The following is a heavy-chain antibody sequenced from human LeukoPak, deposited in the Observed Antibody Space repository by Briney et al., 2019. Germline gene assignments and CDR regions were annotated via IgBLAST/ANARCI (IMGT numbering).Heavy chain of an antibody. CDR3: ARDSYYYGSGSYSFDY. CDR1: GGSISSGTYY. Sequence: SETLSLTCTVSGGSISSGTYYWNWIRQPAGKGLEWIGRIYISGSTNYNPSLKSRVTISVDTSKNQFSLKLTSVTAADTAVYYCARDSYYYGSGSYSFDYWGQGTLVTVSS. J-gene: IGHJ4*02. CDR2: IYISGST. V-gene: IGHV4-61*02. D-gene: IGHD3-10*01.